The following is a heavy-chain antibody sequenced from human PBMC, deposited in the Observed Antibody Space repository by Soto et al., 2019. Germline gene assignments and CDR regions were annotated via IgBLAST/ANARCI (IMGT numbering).Heavy chain of an antibody. J-gene: IGHJ6*02. Sequence: ASVKVSCKASGYTFTSYGISWVRQAPGQGLEWMGWISAYNGNTNYAQKLQGRVTMTTDTSTSIAYMELRSLRSDDTAVYYCARVVGATTVHYYGMDVWGQGTTVTVSS. CDR1: GYTFTSYG. CDR3: ARVVGATTVHYYGMDV. D-gene: IGHD1-26*01. CDR2: ISAYNGNT. V-gene: IGHV1-18*01.